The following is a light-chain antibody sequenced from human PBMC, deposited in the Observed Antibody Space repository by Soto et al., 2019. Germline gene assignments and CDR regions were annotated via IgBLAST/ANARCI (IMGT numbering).Light chain of an antibody. CDR2: NNN. CDR3: AAWDDSLSGPV. CDR1: RASIGSTT. Sequence: QSVLTQPPSASGTPGQRVTISCSGSRASIGSTTVTWYQHLPGAAPKLLIYNNNQRPSGVPDRFSGSKSDTSASLAISGLQSEDEAVYYCAAWDDSLSGPVFGGGTKLTVL. V-gene: IGLV1-44*01. J-gene: IGLJ3*02.